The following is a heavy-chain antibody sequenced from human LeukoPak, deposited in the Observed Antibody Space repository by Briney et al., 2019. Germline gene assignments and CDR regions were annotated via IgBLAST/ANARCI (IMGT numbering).Heavy chain of an antibody. CDR2: ISSSSSYI. CDR1: GFTFSNSA. J-gene: IGHJ5*02. CDR3: ARDSSSWYPSGWFDP. Sequence: GGSLRLSCAASGFTFSNSAMSWVRQAPGKGLEWVSSISSSSSYIYYADSVKGRFTISRDNAKNSLYLQMNSLRAEDTAVYYCARDSSSWYPSGWFDPWGQGTLVTVSS. V-gene: IGHV3-21*01. D-gene: IGHD6-13*01.